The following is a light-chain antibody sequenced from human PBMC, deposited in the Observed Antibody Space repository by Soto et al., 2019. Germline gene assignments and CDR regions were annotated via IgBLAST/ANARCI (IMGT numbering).Light chain of an antibody. J-gene: IGKJ4*01. V-gene: IGKV1-39*01. CDR2: AAS. CDR1: QSISSS. CDR3: QQSYSTPRT. Sequence: PYSLSASVGDRVTITCRASQSISSSLSWFQQKPGKAPNLLIYAASSLQSGVPSRFSGSGSGTDFTLTISSLQPEDFATYYCQQSYSTPRTFGGGTKVDIK.